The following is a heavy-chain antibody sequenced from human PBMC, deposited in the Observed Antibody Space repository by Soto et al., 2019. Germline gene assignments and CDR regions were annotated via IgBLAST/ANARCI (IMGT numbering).Heavy chain of an antibody. CDR1: GFTFSSFW. CDR3: ARDSYYYGSGSYYFDY. J-gene: IGHJ4*02. Sequence: PGGSLRLSCAASGFTFSSFWMTWVRQAPGKGLEWVAVIWYDGSNKYYADSVKGRFTISRDNSKNTLYLQMNSLRAEGTAVYYCARDSYYYGSGSYYFDYWGQGTLVTVSS. V-gene: IGHV3-33*08. CDR2: IWYDGSNK. D-gene: IGHD3-10*01.